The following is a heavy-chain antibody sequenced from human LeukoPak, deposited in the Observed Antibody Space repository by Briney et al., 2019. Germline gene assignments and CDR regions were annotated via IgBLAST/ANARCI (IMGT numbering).Heavy chain of an antibody. CDR3: ARNGYSGYVDY. V-gene: IGHV4-31*03. J-gene: IGHJ4*02. D-gene: IGHD1-26*01. CDR2: MYYSGRT. CDR1: GGSISSGGSY. Sequence: SETLSLTCTVSGGSISSGGSYWSWIRQHPGKGLEWIGHMYYSGRTYYKPFPKSRVTITVDTSKKQFCLKLSVVTAADTAVYYCARNGYSGYVDYWGQGTLVTVSS.